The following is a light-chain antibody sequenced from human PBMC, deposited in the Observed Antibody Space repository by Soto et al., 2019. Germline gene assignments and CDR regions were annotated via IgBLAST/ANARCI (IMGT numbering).Light chain of an antibody. J-gene: IGKJ4*01. V-gene: IGKV3-15*01. CDR2: VPS. Sequence: EIVMTQSPATLSVSPGERVTLSCRASQSVNSNLAWYQQKPGQTPKLLIYVPSTRAPGIPARFSGSGSGTEFTLTISSLQSEDFAIYYCQQYNAWPLTFGGGTKVEFK. CDR3: QQYNAWPLT. CDR1: QSVNSN.